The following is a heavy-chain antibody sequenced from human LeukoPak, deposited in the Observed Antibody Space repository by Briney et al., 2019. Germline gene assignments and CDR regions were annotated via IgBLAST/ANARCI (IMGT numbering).Heavy chain of an antibody. CDR3: ARHRPGERRFDP. D-gene: IGHD3-16*01. J-gene: IGHJ5*02. CDR1: GGSINSDY. Sequence: SETLSLTCTVSGGSINSDYWSWIRQPPGKGLEWIGYINYSGNTNSNPSLKSRVTISVDTSKNQFSLKLSSVTATDTAVYFCARHRPGERRFDPWGQGALVTVSS. V-gene: IGHV4-59*08. CDR2: INYSGNT.